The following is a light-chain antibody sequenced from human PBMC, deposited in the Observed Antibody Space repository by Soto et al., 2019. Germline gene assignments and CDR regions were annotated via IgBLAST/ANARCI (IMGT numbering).Light chain of an antibody. CDR3: QQSYSTPRT. Sequence: DIQITQSPSSLSSSVGDRFTITCLASQSISSYLNWYQQKPGKAPKLLIYAASSLQSGVPSRFSGSGSGTDFTLTISSLQPEDFATYYCQQSYSTPRTFGQGTKVDI. CDR2: AAS. V-gene: IGKV1-39*01. CDR1: QSISSY. J-gene: IGKJ1*01.